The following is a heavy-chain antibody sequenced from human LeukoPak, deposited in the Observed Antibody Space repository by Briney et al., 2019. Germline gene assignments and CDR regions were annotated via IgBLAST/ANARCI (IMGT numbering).Heavy chain of an antibody. CDR2: IFGGRVT. D-gene: IGHD6-13*01. V-gene: IGHV3-66*01. J-gene: IGHJ4*02. CDR1: GFTFSSTY. Sequence: GGSLRLSCAASGFTFSSTYMNWGRQAPGKGVEGVSVIFGGRVTYYADSVKGRFIISRDNSKNTLHLQMNSLRAEDTAVYYCARIRGIAAAGDYWGQGTLVTVSS. CDR3: ARIRGIAAAGDY.